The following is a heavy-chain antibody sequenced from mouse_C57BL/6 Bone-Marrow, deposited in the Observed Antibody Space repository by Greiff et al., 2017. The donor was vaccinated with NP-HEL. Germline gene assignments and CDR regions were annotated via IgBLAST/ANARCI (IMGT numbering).Heavy chain of an antibody. CDR3: ARDEDYAMDY. J-gene: IGHJ4*01. V-gene: IGHV1-52*01. CDR1: GYTFTSYW. CDR2: IDPSDSEP. Sequence: QVQLQQPGAELVRPGSSVKLSCKASGYTFTSYWMHWVKQRPIQGLEWIGNIDPSDSEPHYNQKFKDKATLTVDKSSSTAYMQLSSLTSEDSAVYYCARDEDYAMDYWGQGTSVTVSS.